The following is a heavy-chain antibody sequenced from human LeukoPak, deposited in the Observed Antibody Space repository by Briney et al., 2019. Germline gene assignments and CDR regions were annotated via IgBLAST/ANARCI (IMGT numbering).Heavy chain of an antibody. Sequence: SVKVSCKASGGTFSSYTISWVRQAPGQGLEWMGRIIPILGIANYAQKFQGRVTITADKSTSTAYMELSSLRSEDTAVYYCARGPTLTGDTIYNWFDPWGQGTLVTASS. CDR3: ARGPTLTGDTIYNWFDP. CDR1: GGTFSSYT. CDR2: IIPILGIA. J-gene: IGHJ5*02. D-gene: IGHD7-27*01. V-gene: IGHV1-69*02.